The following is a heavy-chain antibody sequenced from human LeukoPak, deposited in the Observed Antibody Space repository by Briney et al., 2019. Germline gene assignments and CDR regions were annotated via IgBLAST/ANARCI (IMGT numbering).Heavy chain of an antibody. CDR1: GYTFTSYG. CDR3: ARVYEYYDYVWGSYRQADY. Sequence: ASVKVSCKASGYTFTSYGISWVRQAPGQGLEWMGWISAYNGNTNYAQKLQGRVTKTTDTSTSTAYMELRSLRSDDTAVYYCARVYEYYDYVWGSYRQADYWGQGTLVTVSS. CDR2: ISAYNGNT. V-gene: IGHV1-18*01. J-gene: IGHJ4*02. D-gene: IGHD3-16*02.